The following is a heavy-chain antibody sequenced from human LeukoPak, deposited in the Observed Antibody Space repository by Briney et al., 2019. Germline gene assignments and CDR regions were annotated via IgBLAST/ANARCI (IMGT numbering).Heavy chain of an antibody. CDR1: GGSISSYY. V-gene: IGHV4-4*07. Sequence: PSETLSLTCTVSGGSISSYYWSWIRQPAGKGLEWIGRIYNSGSTNYNTNYNPSLTSRVTMSVDTSKNQFSLKLNSVSAADMAVYFCARAIWYGSGTTAFDHWGQGTLVTVSP. J-gene: IGHJ4*02. CDR3: ARAIWYGSGTTAFDH. D-gene: IGHD3-10*01. CDR2: IYNSGST.